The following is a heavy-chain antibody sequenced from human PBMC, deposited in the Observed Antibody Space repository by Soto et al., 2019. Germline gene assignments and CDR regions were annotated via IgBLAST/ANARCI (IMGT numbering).Heavy chain of an antibody. CDR3: AKAYVMVVAGSTFHY. J-gene: IGHJ4*01. CDR2: IYHGGTT. CDR1: GYSISSGSY. V-gene: IGHV4-38-2*02. Sequence: SETLSLTCTVSGYSISSGSYWGWIRQPPGKGPEWIASIYHGGTTFYNPSLKSRVTVSVDKSNNQFSLKLRSVTAADTAVYYCAKAYVMVVAGSTFHYSGHAIFVTVS. D-gene: IGHD6-19*01.